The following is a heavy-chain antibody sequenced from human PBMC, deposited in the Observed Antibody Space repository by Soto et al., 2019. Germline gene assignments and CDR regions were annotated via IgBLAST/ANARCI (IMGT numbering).Heavy chain of an antibody. D-gene: IGHD2-8*01. J-gene: IGHJ6*03. Sequence: PGGSLRLSCAASGFTFGSYAMHWVRQAPGKGLEYVSAISSNGGSTYYANSVKGRFTISRDNSKNTLYLQMGSLRAEDMAVYYCARDLYPGIDYYYYMDVWGKGTTVTVSS. CDR1: GFTFGSYA. V-gene: IGHV3-64*01. CDR2: ISSNGGST. CDR3: ARDLYPGIDYYYYMDV.